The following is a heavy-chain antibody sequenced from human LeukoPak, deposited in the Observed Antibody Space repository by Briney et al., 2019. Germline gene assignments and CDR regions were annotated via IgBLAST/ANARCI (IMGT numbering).Heavy chain of an antibody. V-gene: IGHV4-59*08. J-gene: IGHJ4*02. CDR2: IYYSGSS. D-gene: IGHD4-17*01. CDR3: ARHRGYGDNYFDY. CDR1: GDSISSYY. Sequence: SETLSLTCTVSGDSISSYYWSWIRQPPGKGLEWIGYIYYSGSSNYNPSLKSRVTISVDTSKNQFSLKLRSVTAADTAVYYCARHRGYGDNYFDYWGQGTLVTVSS.